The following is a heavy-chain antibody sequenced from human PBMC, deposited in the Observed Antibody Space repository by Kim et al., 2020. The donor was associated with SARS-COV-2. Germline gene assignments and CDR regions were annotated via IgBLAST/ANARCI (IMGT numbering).Heavy chain of an antibody. J-gene: IGHJ4*02. CDR2: IYYSGST. V-gene: IGHV4-31*03. D-gene: IGHD3-16*01. CDR1: GGSFSSGGYY. Sequence: SETLSLTCTVSGGSFSSGGYYWSWIRQHPGKGLEWIGYIYYSGSTYYNPSLKSRVTISVDTSKNQFSLKLSSVTAADTAVYYCAGGEAGYGWGSYVVSYVDCWAQGTLVTVSS. CDR3: AGGEAGYGWGSYVVSYVDC.